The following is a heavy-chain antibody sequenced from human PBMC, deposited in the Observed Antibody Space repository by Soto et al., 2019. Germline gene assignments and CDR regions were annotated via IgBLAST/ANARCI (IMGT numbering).Heavy chain of an antibody. CDR2: IYTSGNS. CDR1: GGSIRNYY. J-gene: IGHJ4*02. CDR3: ARLWFGKPPGYLDY. Sequence: QVQLRESGPGLVKPSETLSLTCSVSGGSIRNYYWNWIRQPAGKGLEWIGRIYTSGNSDYNPSLKSRVTMSADTSKNQLSLRLSSVTAADSAVYYCARLWFGKPPGYLDYWGQGIRVTISS. V-gene: IGHV4-4*07. D-gene: IGHD3-10*01.